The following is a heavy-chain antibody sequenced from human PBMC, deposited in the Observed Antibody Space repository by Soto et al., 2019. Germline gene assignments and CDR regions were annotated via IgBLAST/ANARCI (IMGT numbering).Heavy chain of an antibody. Sequence: PSETLSLTCTVSGGSISSYYWSWIRQPPGKGLEWIGYIYYSGSTNYNPSLKSRVTISVDTSKNQFSLKLSSVTAADTAVYYCAATPPLLGGIYYYYMDVWGKGTTVTVSS. D-gene: IGHD2-15*01. CDR1: GGSISSYY. CDR2: IYYSGST. V-gene: IGHV4-59*01. J-gene: IGHJ6*03. CDR3: AATPPLLGGIYYYYMDV.